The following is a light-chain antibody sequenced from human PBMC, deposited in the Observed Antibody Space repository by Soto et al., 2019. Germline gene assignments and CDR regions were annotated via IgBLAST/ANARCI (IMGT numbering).Light chain of an antibody. CDR1: QSVSSSY. Sequence: EIVLTQSPGTLSLSPGERATLSCRASQSVSSSYLAWYQQKPGQAPRLLIYGASSRATGIPDRFSGSGSGTGFPLTISRLEPEDFAVYYCQQYGSSPVTFGGGTKV. CDR2: GAS. J-gene: IGKJ4*01. CDR3: QQYGSSPVT. V-gene: IGKV3-20*01.